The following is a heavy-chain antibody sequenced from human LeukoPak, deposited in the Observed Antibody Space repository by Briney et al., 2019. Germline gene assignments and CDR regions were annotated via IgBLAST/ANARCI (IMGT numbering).Heavy chain of an antibody. CDR1: GYTLTELS. D-gene: IGHD6-19*01. Sequence: ASVTVSCKVSGYTLTELSMHWVRQAPGKGLEWMGGFDPEDGETIYAQKFQGRVTMTEDTSTDTAYMELSSLRSEDTAVYYCATAERIAVAEFDYWGQGTLVTVSS. J-gene: IGHJ4*02. V-gene: IGHV1-24*01. CDR2: FDPEDGET. CDR3: ATAERIAVAEFDY.